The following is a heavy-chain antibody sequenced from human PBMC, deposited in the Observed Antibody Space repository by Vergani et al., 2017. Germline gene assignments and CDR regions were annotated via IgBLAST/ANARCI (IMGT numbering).Heavy chain of an antibody. CDR3: ARGFAAARPSYDYYYYMDV. CDR2: IYYSGST. V-gene: IGHV4-59*01. J-gene: IGHJ6*03. CDR1: GGSISSYY. D-gene: IGHD6-6*01. Sequence: QVQLQESGPGLVKPSETLSLTCTVSGGSISSYYWSWIRQPPGKGLEWIGYIYYSGSTNYNPSLKSRVTISVDTSKNQFSLKLSSVTAADTAVYYCARGFAAARPSYDYYYYMDVGGKGTTVTVSS.